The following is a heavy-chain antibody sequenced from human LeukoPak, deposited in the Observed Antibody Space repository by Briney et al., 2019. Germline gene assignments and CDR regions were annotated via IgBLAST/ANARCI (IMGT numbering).Heavy chain of an antibody. CDR1: GVSMTNDR. Sequence: PSETLSLTCSVSGVSMTNDRWTWIRQAPGKGLEWIGYMFDSGQTNYNPSLRSRATVSVDTSKSQCSLRLTSVTSADTAVYYCARITGYFDSGGSYYWGFFDYWGQGSLVTVSS. CDR3: ARITGYFDSGGSYYWGFFDY. J-gene: IGHJ4*02. CDR2: MFDSGQT. D-gene: IGHD3-22*01. V-gene: IGHV4-59*01.